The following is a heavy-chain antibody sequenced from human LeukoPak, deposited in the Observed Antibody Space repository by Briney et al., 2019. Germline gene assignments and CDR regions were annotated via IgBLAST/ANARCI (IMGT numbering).Heavy chain of an antibody. Sequence: PSETLSLTCTVSGGSISSGGYYWSWIRQPPGKGLEWIGYIYYSGSTYYNPSLKSRVTISVDTSKNQFSLKLSSVTAADTAVYYCARQTGTTYDNYFDYWGQGTLVTVSS. J-gene: IGHJ4*02. D-gene: IGHD1-7*01. V-gene: IGHV4-30-4*01. CDR3: ARQTGTTYDNYFDY. CDR1: GGSISSGGYY. CDR2: IYYSGST.